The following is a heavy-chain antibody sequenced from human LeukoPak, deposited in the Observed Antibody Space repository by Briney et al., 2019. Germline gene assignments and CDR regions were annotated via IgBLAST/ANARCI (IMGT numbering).Heavy chain of an antibody. J-gene: IGHJ5*02. CDR1: GFTFSSFA. V-gene: IGHV3-33*01. D-gene: IGHD4-17*01. CDR2: IWYNGSNK. Sequence: GGSLRLSCAASGFTFSSFAMHWVRQAPGKGLEWVADIWYNGSNKYYAESVKGRFTIPRDNSRNTLYLQMNSLRAEDTAVYYCSRGGYGDYNNWFDPWGQGTLVIVSS. CDR3: SRGGYGDYNNWFDP.